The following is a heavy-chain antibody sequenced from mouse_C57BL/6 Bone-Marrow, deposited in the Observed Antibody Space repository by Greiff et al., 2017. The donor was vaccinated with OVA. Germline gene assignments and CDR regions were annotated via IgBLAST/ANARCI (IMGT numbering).Heavy chain of an antibody. CDR3: ASSSLYWYFDV. CDR1: GYTFTSYW. V-gene: IGHV1-69*01. J-gene: IGHJ1*03. Sequence: QVQLQQPGAELVMPGASVKLSCKASGYTFTSYWMHWVKQRPGQGLEWIGELDPSDSYTNYNQKFKGKSTLTVDKSSSTAYMQLSSLTSEDSAVYYCASSSLYWYFDVWGTGTTVTVSS. CDR2: LDPSDSYT.